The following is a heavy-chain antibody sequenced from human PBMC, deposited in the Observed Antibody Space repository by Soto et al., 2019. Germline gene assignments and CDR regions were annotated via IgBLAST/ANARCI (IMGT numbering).Heavy chain of an antibody. CDR1: GFTFSSYS. Sequence: EVQLVESGGGLVQPGGSLRLSCAASGFTFSSYSMNWVRQAPGKGLEWVSYISSSSSTIYYADSVKGRFTISRDNAKNSLYMQMNSLRAEDTAVYYCARDNGMLSDALDIWGQGTMVTVSS. D-gene: IGHD2-8*01. V-gene: IGHV3-48*01. CDR3: ARDNGMLSDALDI. J-gene: IGHJ3*02. CDR2: ISSSSSTI.